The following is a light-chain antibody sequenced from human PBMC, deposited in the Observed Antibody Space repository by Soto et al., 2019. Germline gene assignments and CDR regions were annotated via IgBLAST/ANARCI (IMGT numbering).Light chain of an antibody. CDR1: SSDVGGYNY. CDR3: SSYAGSNTYV. Sequence: QSALTQPPSASGSPGQSVTISCTGTSSDVGGYNYVSWYQLHPGKAPKLMIFEVSRRPSGVPDRFSGSKSGNTASLTVSGLQAEDGADYYCSSYAGSNTYVFGTGTKLTVL. CDR2: EVS. J-gene: IGLJ1*01. V-gene: IGLV2-8*01.